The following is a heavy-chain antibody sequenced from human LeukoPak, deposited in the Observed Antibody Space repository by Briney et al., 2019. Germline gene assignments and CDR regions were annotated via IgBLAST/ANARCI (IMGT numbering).Heavy chain of an antibody. J-gene: IGHJ6*03. V-gene: IGHV3-21*01. CDR2: ITSSSSYA. Sequence: GGSLRLSCAASGFTFNIYEMNWVRQAPGKRLEWVSSITSSSSYAFYADSVKGRFTISRDNAKSSLYLQMNNLRAEDTAVYYCARDPYSGHYGNDYYYYMDVWGKGTTVTISS. CDR3: ARDPYSGHYGNDYYYYMDV. CDR1: GFTFNIYE. D-gene: IGHD5-12*01.